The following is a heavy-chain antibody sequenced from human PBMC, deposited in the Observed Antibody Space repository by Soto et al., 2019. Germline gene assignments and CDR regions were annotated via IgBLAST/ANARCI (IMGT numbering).Heavy chain of an antibody. CDR2: IYYSGST. J-gene: IGHJ4*02. CDR1: GGSISSGDYY. D-gene: IGHD2-2*01. CDR3: ARVEYCSSTSCYALDF. Sequence: QVQLQESGPGLVKPSQTLSLTCTVSGGSISSGDYYWSWIRQPPGKGLEWIGYIYYSGSTYYNPSLKSRVTISVDTSKNQFSLKLSSVTAADTAVYYCARVEYCSSTSCYALDFWGQGTLVTVSS. V-gene: IGHV4-30-4*01.